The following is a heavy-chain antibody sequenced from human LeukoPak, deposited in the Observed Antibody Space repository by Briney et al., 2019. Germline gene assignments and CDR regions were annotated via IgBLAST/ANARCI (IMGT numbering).Heavy chain of an antibody. CDR3: ARETGQRTFDY. D-gene: IGHD1-1*01. Sequence: GGSLRLSCAASGFTFSSYGMHWVRQAPGRGLEWVAVIWNDGSDTYYADSVKGRFTISRDESKNTMYLQLNSLRVEDTAVYYCARETGQRTFDYWGQGTLVTVSS. CDR2: IWNDGSDT. J-gene: IGHJ4*02. CDR1: GFTFSSYG. V-gene: IGHV3-33*01.